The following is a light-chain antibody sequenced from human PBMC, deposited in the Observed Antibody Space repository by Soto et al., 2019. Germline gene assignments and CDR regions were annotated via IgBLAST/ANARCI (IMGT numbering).Light chain of an antibody. CDR1: SSDVGGYNY. CDR2: EVS. Sequence: QPVLTQPASVSGSPGQSITISCTGTSSDVGGYNYVSWYQQHPGKAPKLMIYEVSNRPSGVSNRFSGSKSGNTASLTISGLQAEDEADYYCSSYTSSSIGVFGGGTKVTVL. CDR3: SSYTSSSIGV. J-gene: IGLJ3*02. V-gene: IGLV2-14*01.